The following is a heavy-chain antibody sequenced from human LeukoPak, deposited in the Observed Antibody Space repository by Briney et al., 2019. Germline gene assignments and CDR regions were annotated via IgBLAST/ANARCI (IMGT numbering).Heavy chain of an antibody. CDR3: AAPTAMGPYYYYGMDV. D-gene: IGHD5-18*01. V-gene: IGHV4-39*01. CDR2: IYYSGST. Sequence: SETLSLTCTVSGGSISSSSYYWGWIRQPPGKGLEWIGSIYYSGSTYYNPSLKSRVTISVDTSKNQFSLKLSSETAADTAVYYCAAPTAMGPYYYYGMDVWGQGTTVTVSS. CDR1: GGSISSSSYY. J-gene: IGHJ6*02.